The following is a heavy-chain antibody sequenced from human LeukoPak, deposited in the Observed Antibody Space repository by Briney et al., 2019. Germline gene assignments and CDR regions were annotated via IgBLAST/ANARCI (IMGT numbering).Heavy chain of an antibody. V-gene: IGHV3-7*01. CDR1: EFTFSRHW. Sequence: GGSLRLSCAASEFTFSRHWMSWVRQAPGQGLEWVASINQDGSAIRYVDSVKGRFIISRDNAKNSLSLQMNSLRAEDTAMYYCARLLGESTIYDLWGQGTLVTVSS. D-gene: IGHD3-16*01. CDR3: ARLLGESTIYDL. J-gene: IGHJ5*02. CDR2: INQDGSAI.